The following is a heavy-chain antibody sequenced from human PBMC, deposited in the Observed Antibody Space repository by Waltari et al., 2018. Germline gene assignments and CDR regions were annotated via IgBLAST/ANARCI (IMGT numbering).Heavy chain of an antibody. CDR3: ATIKARWLQFPDY. J-gene: IGHJ4*02. V-gene: IGHV4-39*07. D-gene: IGHD5-12*01. CDR1: GGSISSSSYY. Sequence: QLQLQESGPGLVKPSETLSLTCTVSGGSISSSSYYWGWIRQPPGKGLEWIGSIYYSGSTYYNPSLKSRVTISVDTSKNQFSLKLSSVTAADTAVYYCATIKARWLQFPDYWGQGTLVTVSS. CDR2: IYYSGST.